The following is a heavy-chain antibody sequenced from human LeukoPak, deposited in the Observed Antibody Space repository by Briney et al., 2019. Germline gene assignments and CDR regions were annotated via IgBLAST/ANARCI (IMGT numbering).Heavy chain of an antibody. D-gene: IGHD4-11*01. CDR1: NGSITSGGYY. J-gene: IGHJ5*02. Sequence: SQTLPLTCTVSNGSITSGGYYWSWLRQHPGKGLEWIGHIYHTGSTYYNSSLKSRLTMSVDTSKNEFSLRLNSVTVADTAVYYCARGGVVTTTPRFDPWGQGTLVTVSS. V-gene: IGHV4-31*03. CDR3: ARGGVVTTTPRFDP. CDR2: IYHTGST.